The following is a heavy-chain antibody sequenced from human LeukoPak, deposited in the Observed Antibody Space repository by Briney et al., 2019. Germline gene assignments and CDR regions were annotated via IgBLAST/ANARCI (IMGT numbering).Heavy chain of an antibody. CDR1: EIMFSDYS. D-gene: IGHD2-2*01. Sequence: PGGSLRLSCAASEIMFSDYSMSWVRQAPGKGLEWVSIISGSGAHTYYAASVTGRFTLSRDNSKNTLFLRMNSLRVEDTAVYFCAKMYHMYTSYYYGMDVWGHGTAVTVSS. CDR3: AKMYHMYTSYYYGMDV. J-gene: IGHJ6*02. V-gene: IGHV3-23*01. CDR2: ISGSGAHT.